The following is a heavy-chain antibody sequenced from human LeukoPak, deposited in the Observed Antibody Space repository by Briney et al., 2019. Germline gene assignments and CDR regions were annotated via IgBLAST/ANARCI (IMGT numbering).Heavy chain of an antibody. CDR3: AYGSGSYYYFDY. CDR2: IYYSGST. CDR1: GGSISSSSYY. J-gene: IGHJ4*02. D-gene: IGHD3-10*01. V-gene: IGHV4-39*07. Sequence: SETLSLTCTVSGGSISSSSYYWGWIRQPPGKGLEWIGSIYYSGSTYYNPSLKSRVTISVDTSKNQFSLKLSSVTAADTAVYYCAYGSGSYYYFDYWGQGTLVTVSS.